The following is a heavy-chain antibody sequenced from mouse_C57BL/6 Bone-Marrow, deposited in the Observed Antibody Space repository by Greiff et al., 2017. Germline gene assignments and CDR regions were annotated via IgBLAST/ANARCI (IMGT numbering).Heavy chain of an antibody. Sequence: DVMLVESGGGLVQPGGSLKLSCAASGFTFSDYGMAWVRQAPRKGPEWVAFISNLAYSIYYADTVTGRFTISRENAKNTLYLEMSSLRSEDTAMYYCARRMHYGSSYKAYYAMDYWGQGTSVTVSS. CDR2: ISNLAYSI. D-gene: IGHD1-1*01. J-gene: IGHJ4*01. CDR1: GFTFSDYG. CDR3: ARRMHYGSSYKAYYAMDY. V-gene: IGHV5-15*04.